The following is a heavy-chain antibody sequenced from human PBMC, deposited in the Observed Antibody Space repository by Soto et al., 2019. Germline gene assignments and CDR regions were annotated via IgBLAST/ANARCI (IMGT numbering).Heavy chain of an antibody. Sequence: ASLKVSCKASRYTFTSDDINWVRRATGQGLEWIGWINPNSGNTGHAQTFQGRVTMTRNTSISTAYMELSSLTSEDTAVYYCARDMGVWFEDQSQKQALDLWGQGTLVTVSS. CDR3: ARDMGVWFEDQSQKQALDL. D-gene: IGHD3-10*01. J-gene: IGHJ5*02. CDR2: INPNSGNT. CDR1: RYTFTSDD. V-gene: IGHV1-8*01.